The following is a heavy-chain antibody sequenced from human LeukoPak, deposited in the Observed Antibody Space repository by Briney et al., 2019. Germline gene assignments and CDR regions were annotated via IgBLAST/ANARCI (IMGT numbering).Heavy chain of an antibody. J-gene: IGHJ4*02. D-gene: IGHD2-21*02. Sequence: GSLRLSCAASGFTFSSHSMNWVRQAPGKGLEWVSSISSSSIYIYYADSVKGRFTISRDNAKNSVYLQMNSLRAEDTAVYYCATEVTAVPFDCWGQGTLVTVSS. CDR2: ISSSSIYI. CDR1: GFTFSSHS. V-gene: IGHV3-21*06. CDR3: ATEVTAVPFDC.